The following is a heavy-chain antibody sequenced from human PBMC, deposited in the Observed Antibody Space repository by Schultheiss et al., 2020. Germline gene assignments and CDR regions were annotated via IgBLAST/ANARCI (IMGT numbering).Heavy chain of an antibody. CDR1: GGSISSSSYY. Sequence: SQTLSLTCTVSGGSISSSSYYWGWIRQPPGKGLEWIGSIYHSGSTNYNPSLKSRVTISVDTSKSQFSLKLSSVTAADTGVYYCARDMNDFWSGYDAFDIWGQGTMVTVSS. D-gene: IGHD3-3*01. V-gene: IGHV4-39*07. J-gene: IGHJ3*02. CDR3: ARDMNDFWSGYDAFDI. CDR2: IYHSGST.